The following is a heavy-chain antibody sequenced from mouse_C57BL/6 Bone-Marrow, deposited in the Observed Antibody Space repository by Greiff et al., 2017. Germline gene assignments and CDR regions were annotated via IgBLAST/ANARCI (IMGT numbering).Heavy chain of an antibody. Sequence: QVQLQQSGAELVRPGTSVKVSCKASGYAFTNYLIEWVKQRPGQGLEWIGVINPGSGGTNYNEKFKGKATLTADKSSSTAYMQLSSLTSEDSAVYFCARFGPIYYDYDGEFAYWGQGTLVTVSA. CDR2: INPGSGGT. D-gene: IGHD2-4*01. V-gene: IGHV1-54*01. CDR3: ARFGPIYYDYDGEFAY. J-gene: IGHJ3*01. CDR1: GYAFTNYL.